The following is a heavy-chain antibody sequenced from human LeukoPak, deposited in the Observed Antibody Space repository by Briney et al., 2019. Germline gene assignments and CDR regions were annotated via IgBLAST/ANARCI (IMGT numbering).Heavy chain of an antibody. V-gene: IGHV4-39*07. D-gene: IGHD3-3*01. Sequence: SETLSLTCSVSGGSISSSSYYWGWIRQPPGKGLEWIGRIYYSGSTYYNPSLKSRVTISVDTSKNQFSLKLSSVTAADTAVYYCARDFSSGDAFDIWGQGTMVTVSS. CDR1: GGSISSSSYY. J-gene: IGHJ3*02. CDR2: IYYSGST. CDR3: ARDFSSGDAFDI.